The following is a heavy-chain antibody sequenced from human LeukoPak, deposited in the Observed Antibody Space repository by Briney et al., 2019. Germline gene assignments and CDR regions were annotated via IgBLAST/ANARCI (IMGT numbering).Heavy chain of an antibody. V-gene: IGHV3-33*06. D-gene: IGHD3-10*01. Sequence: PGGSLRLSCAASGFTFSTYGMNCVRQAPGKGLEGVAIIWYDGNNKYYADSVKGRFTISRDNSKNTLYLQTNSLRADDTAVYYCAKSYDNHNWYFHLWGRGTLVTVSS. CDR3: AKSYDNHNWYFHL. CDR1: GFTFSTYG. J-gene: IGHJ2*01. CDR2: IWYDGNNK.